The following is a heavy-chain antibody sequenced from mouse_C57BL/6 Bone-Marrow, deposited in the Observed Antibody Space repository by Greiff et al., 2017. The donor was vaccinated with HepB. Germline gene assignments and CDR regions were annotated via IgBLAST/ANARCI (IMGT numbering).Heavy chain of an antibody. CDR3: AREGDYDYDVGWFAY. Sequence: EVQVVESGGGLVKPGGSLKLSCAASGFTFSSYAMSWVRQTPEKRLEWVATISDGGSYTYYPDNVKGRFTISRDNAKNNLYLQMSHLKSEDTAMYYCAREGDYDYDVGWFAYWGQGTLVTVSA. V-gene: IGHV5-4*01. CDR2: ISDGGSYT. D-gene: IGHD2-4*01. CDR1: GFTFSSYA. J-gene: IGHJ3*01.